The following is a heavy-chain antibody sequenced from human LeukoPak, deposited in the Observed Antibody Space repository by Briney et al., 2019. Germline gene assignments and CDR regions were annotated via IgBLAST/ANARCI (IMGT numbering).Heavy chain of an antibody. CDR3: PRSPNYDFWSGHDY. J-gene: IGHJ4*02. V-gene: IGHV4-4*07. D-gene: IGHD3-3*01. Sequence: PSETLSLTCTVSGGSISSYYWSWIRQPAGKGLEWIGRIYTSGSTNYNPSLKSRVTMSVDTSKNQFSLKLSSVTAADTAVYYCPRSPNYDFWSGHDYWGQGTLVTVSS. CDR2: IYTSGST. CDR1: GGSISSYY.